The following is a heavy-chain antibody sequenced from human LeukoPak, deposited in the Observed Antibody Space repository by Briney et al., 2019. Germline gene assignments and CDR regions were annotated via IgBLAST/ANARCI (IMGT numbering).Heavy chain of an antibody. D-gene: IGHD4-17*01. CDR2: ISYDGSNE. CDR3: ASRNDYGDLRGYNWFDP. V-gene: IGHV3-30*03. J-gene: IGHJ5*02. Sequence: PGRSLRLSCAASGFTFSSYGMHWVRQAPGKGLEWVALISYDGSNEYYADSVRGRFTISRDNSKFTLYMQMNSLRAEDTAVYYCASRNDYGDLRGYNWFDPWGQGTLVTVSS. CDR1: GFTFSSYG.